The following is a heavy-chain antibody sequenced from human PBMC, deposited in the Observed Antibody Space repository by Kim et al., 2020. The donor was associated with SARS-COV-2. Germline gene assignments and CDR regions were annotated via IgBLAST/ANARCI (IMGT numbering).Heavy chain of an antibody. V-gene: IGHV3-30*02. CDR1: RFTFSNYG. J-gene: IGHJ4*02. CDR3: TKNRYSGTGPSDY. CDR2: ISFDGSNE. Sequence: GGSPRLSCAASRFTFSNYGMHWVRQAPGKGLEWVAFISFDGSNEYYADSVKGRFIISRDNSKNTLFLQMESLRVEDTALYYCTKNRYSGTGPSDYWGQGT. D-gene: IGHD5-12*01.